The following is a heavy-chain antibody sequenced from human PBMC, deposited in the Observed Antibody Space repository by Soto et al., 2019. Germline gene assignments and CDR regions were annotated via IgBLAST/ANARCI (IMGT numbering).Heavy chain of an antibody. CDR2: ISAYNGNT. Sequence: ASVKVSCKASGYTFTSYGISWVRQAPGQGLEWMGWISAYNGNTNYAQKLQGRVTMTTDTSTSTAYMELRSLRSDDTAVYYCATYCRGGSCYVYWGQGTPVTVSS. D-gene: IGHD2-15*01. J-gene: IGHJ4*02. CDR3: ATYCRGGSCYVY. CDR1: GYTFTSYG. V-gene: IGHV1-18*01.